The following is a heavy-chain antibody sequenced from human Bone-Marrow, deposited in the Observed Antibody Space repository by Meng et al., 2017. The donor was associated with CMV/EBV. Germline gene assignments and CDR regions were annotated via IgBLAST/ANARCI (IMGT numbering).Heavy chain of an antibody. V-gene: IGHV1-2*02. CDR3: ARENWSFDY. CDR1: GYTLTGYY. CDR2: INPNSGGT. J-gene: IGHJ4*02. Sequence: ASVKVSCKASGYTLTGYYMHWVRQAPGQGLEWMRWINPNSGGTNYTQQFQGRVTMTRDTSISTAYMALSRLKSDDTAVYYCARENWSFDYWGQGSLVTISS.